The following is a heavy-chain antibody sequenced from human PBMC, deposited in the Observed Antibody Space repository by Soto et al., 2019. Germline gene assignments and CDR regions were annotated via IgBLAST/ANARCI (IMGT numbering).Heavy chain of an antibody. CDR2: ISFDGRNT. V-gene: IGHV3-30*18. CDR1: GFTFNSYG. CDR3: LKQSGSGSYYIVGSGGHLYY. Sequence: PGGSLRLACAASGFTFNSYGMHWVRQAPGKGLEWVVVISFDGRNTYYADSVKGRFTISRDNSKNTLYLQMTSLRAEDTAVYYCLKQSGSGSYYIVGSGGHLYY. D-gene: IGHD3-10*01. J-gene: IGHJ6*01.